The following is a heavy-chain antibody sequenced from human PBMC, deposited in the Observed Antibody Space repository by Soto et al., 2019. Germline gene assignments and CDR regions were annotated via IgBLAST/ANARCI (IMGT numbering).Heavy chain of an antibody. V-gene: IGHV3-53*01. CDR3: ARDLRTNYYGMDV. J-gene: IGHJ6*02. CDR2: IYSGGST. Sequence: PGGSLRLSCAASGFTVSSNYMSWVRQAPGQGLEWVSVIYSGGSTYYADSVKGRFTISRDNSKNTLYLQMNSLRAEDTAVYYCARDLRTNYYGMDVWGQGTTVTVSS. CDR1: GFTVSSNY.